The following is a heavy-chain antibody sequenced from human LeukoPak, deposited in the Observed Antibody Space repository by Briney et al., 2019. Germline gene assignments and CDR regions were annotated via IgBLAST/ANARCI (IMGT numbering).Heavy chain of an antibody. D-gene: IGHD3-3*01. Sequence: GGSLRLSFAASGFTVSSNYMSWVRQAPGKGLEWVSVIYSGGSTYYADSVKGRFTISRDNSKNTLYLQMNSLRAEDTAVYYCARDSAYYDFWSGYSGVRGGGQGTLVTVSS. V-gene: IGHV3-66*01. CDR1: GFTVSSNY. J-gene: IGHJ4*02. CDR3: ARDSAYYDFWSGYSGVRG. CDR2: IYSGGST.